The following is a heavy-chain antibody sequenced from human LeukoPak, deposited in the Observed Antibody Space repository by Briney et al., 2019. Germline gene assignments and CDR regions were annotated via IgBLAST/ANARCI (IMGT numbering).Heavy chain of an antibody. CDR3: ARAGSSYGHDY. Sequence: GGSLRLSCAASGFTVGSNHMSWFRQAPGKGLEWVSVIYSGGSTYYADSVKGRFTISRDDSKNTLYLQMNSLRAEDTAVYYCARAGSSYGHDYWGQGTLVTVSS. D-gene: IGHD3-16*01. CDR1: GFTVGSNH. CDR2: IYSGGST. V-gene: IGHV3-53*01. J-gene: IGHJ4*02.